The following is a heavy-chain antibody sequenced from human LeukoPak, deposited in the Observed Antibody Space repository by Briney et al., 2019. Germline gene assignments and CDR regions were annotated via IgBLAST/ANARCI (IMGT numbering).Heavy chain of an antibody. D-gene: IGHD2-21*01. CDR2: ISYDGSNK. J-gene: IGHJ5*02. Sequence: GSLRLSCAASGFTFSSYAMHWVRQAPGKGLEWVAVISYDGSNKYYADSVKGRFTISRDNSKNTLYLQMNSLRAEDTAVYYCALLNSWFDPWGQGTLVTVSS. V-gene: IGHV3-30*01. CDR3: ALLNSWFDP. CDR1: GFTFSSYA.